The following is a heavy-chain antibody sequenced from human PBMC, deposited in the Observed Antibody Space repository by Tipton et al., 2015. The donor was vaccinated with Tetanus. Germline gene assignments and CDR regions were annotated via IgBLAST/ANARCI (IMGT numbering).Heavy chain of an antibody. D-gene: IGHD4-23*01. Sequence: TLSLTCTVSGGSVSSESYYWAWIRQTPGTGLEWIGSIYYGGNTYYNPSLKSRLTMAVDTSKTQVSLKLSSVTAAGTAVYYCATGRRTVGFDYWGQGALVTVSS. CDR2: IYYGGNT. V-gene: IGHV4-39*01. CDR3: ATGRRTVGFDY. CDR1: GGSVSSESYY. J-gene: IGHJ4*02.